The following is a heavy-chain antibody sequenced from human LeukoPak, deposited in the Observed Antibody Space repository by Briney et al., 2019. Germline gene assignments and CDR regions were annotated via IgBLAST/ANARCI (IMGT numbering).Heavy chain of an antibody. D-gene: IGHD1-14*01. CDR1: GYTFTSYG. Sequence: ASVKVSCKASGYTFTSYGISWVRQAPGQGLEWMGWISAYNGNTNYAQKLQGRVTMTTDTSTSTAYMELRSLRSDDTAVYYCVRDEVFRAPPTDYYGMDVWGQGTTVTVSS. CDR3: VRDEVFRAPPTDYYGMDV. CDR2: ISAYNGNT. J-gene: IGHJ6*02. V-gene: IGHV1-18*01.